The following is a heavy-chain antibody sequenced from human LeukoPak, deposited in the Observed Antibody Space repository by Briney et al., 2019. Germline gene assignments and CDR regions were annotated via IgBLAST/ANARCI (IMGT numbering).Heavy chain of an antibody. J-gene: IGHJ4*02. CDR2: ISGSGGST. CDR1: GFTFSQAW. CDR3: TITYYYDSSGYEAY. V-gene: IGHV3-23*01. Sequence: GGSLRLSCEGSGFTFSQAWMSWVRQAPGKGLEWVSAISGSGGSTYYADSVKGRFTISRDNSKNTLYLQMNSLRAEDTAVYYCTITYYYDSSGYEAYWGQGTLVTVSS. D-gene: IGHD3-22*01.